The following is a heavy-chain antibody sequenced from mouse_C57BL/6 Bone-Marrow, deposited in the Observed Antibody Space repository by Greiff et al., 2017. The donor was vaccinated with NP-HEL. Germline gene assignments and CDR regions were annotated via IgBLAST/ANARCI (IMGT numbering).Heavy chain of an antibody. CDR1: GYTFTSYW. D-gene: IGHD1-1*01. J-gene: IGHJ1*03. CDR3: TRDTTVVAPWYFDV. Sequence: VQLQQSGTVLARPGASVKMSCKTSGYTFTSYWMHWVKQRPGQGLEWIGAIYPGNSDTSYNQKFKGKAKLTAVTSASTAYMELSSLTNEDSAVYYCTRDTTVVAPWYFDVWGTGTTVTVSS. CDR2: IYPGNSDT. V-gene: IGHV1-5*01.